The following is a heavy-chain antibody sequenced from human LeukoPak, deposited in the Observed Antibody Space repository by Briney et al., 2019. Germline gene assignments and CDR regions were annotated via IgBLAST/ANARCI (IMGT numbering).Heavy chain of an antibody. D-gene: IGHD3-16*02. J-gene: IGHJ4*02. V-gene: IGHV4-34*01. CDR3: ARGRGYNSFDY. CDR2: INHSGST. Sequence: PSETLSLTCAVYGGSFSGYHWSWIRQPPGKGLEWIGEINHSGSTNYNLSLKSRITISVDTSKNQFSLKLTSVTAAGTAVYYCARGRGYNSFDYWGQGTLVTVSS. CDR1: GGSFSGYH.